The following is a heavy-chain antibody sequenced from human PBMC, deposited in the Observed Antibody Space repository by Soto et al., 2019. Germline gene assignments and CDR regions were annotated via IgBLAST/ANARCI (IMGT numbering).Heavy chain of an antibody. D-gene: IGHD1-1*01. CDR2: IYYSGST. CDR3: ETSNYYYYGMDV. Sequence: SETLSLTCTVSGGSISSSSYYWGWIRQPPGKGLEWIGSIYYSGSTYYNPSLKSRVTISVDTSKNQFSLKLSSVTAADTAVYYCETSNYYYYGMDVWGQGTTVTVS. V-gene: IGHV4-39*01. J-gene: IGHJ6*02. CDR1: GGSISSSSYY.